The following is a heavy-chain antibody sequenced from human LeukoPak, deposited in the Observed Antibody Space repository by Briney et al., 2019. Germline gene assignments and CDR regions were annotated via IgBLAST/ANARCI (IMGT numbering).Heavy chain of an antibody. Sequence: GGSLRLSCAASGFTFSTYDMSWVRQAPGKGLEWVSFISHSGIIANYADSVKGRFTISRDNSKNTLYLQMNSLRLEDTAVYYCAKDDKASLWPSFYYYYYGMDVWGQGTTVTVSS. D-gene: IGHD3-10*01. J-gene: IGHJ6*02. CDR1: GFTFSTYD. CDR3: AKDDKASLWPSFYYYYYGMDV. V-gene: IGHV3-23*01. CDR2: ISHSGIIA.